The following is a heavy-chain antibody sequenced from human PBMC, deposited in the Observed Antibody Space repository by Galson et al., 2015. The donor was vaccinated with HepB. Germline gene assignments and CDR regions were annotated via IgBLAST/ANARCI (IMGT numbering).Heavy chain of an antibody. CDR1: GFSVSTNY. D-gene: IGHD2-2*01. CDR3: ARATSGGYCSRTDCYYFDN. V-gene: IGHV3-53*01. Sequence: SLRLSCAASGFSVSTNYMTWVRQAPGKGLEWVAIIYSGGYRSYADSVKGRFTISRDNSKNTVFLQMNSLRAEDTAVYYCARATSGGYCSRTDCYYFDNWGQGTLVTVPS. CDR2: IYSGGYR. J-gene: IGHJ4*02.